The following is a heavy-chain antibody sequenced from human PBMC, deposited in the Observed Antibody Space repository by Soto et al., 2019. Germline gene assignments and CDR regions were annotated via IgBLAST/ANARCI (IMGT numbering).Heavy chain of an antibody. CDR1: WYSFTNND. V-gene: IGHV1-8*01. J-gene: IGHJ5*02. D-gene: IGHD3-10*01. CDR2: MNPGSGDT. CDR3: ERMEKLGSLNWFDP. Sequence: GASVKVSCNASWYSFTNNDVSWVRQSTGQGLEWMGWMNPGSGDTGYAQKFQGRVTMTRDISIATAYMELSSLRSDDTAIYYCERMEKLGSLNWFDPWRQGTLVTVPS.